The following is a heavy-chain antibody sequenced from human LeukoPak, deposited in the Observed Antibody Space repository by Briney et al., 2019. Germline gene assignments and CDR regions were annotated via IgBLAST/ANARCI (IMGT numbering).Heavy chain of an antibody. CDR1: GGSFSGYY. CDR3: ARRYSGSYYSYYYYYMDV. Sequence: SETLSLTCAVYGGSFSGYYWSWIRQSPGKGLEWIGEINHSGSTNYNPSLKSRVTISVDTSKNQFSLKLSSVTAADTAVYYCARRYSGSYYSYYYYYMDVWGKGTTVTISS. D-gene: IGHD1-26*01. J-gene: IGHJ6*03. CDR2: INHSGST. V-gene: IGHV4-34*01.